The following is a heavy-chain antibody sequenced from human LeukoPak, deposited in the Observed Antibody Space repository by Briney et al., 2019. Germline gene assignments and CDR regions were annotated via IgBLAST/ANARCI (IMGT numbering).Heavy chain of an antibody. D-gene: IGHD3-9*01. J-gene: IGHJ2*01. Sequence: SETLSLTCTVSGGSISSYYWSWIRQPPGKGVEWIGYIYYSGSTNYNPSLKSRVTISVDTSKNQFSLKLSSVTAADTAVYYCARRHYDILTGPGHFDLWGRGTLVTVSS. CDR3: ARRHYDILTGPGHFDL. CDR2: IYYSGST. CDR1: GGSISSYY. V-gene: IGHV4-59*01.